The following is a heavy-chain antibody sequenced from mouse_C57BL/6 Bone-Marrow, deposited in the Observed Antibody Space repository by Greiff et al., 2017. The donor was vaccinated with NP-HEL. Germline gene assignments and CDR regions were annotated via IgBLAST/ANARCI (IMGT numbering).Heavy chain of an antibody. CDR1: GFTFSSYA. V-gene: IGHV5-4*01. CDR2: ISDGGSYT. CDR3: ASHYYGSLFDY. Sequence: EVQLVESGGGLVKPGGSLKLSCAASGFTFSSYAMSWVRQTPEKRLEWVATISDGGSYTYYPDNVKGRFTISRDNAKNNLYLQMSHLKSEDTAMYYCASHYYGSLFDYWGQGTTLTVSS. D-gene: IGHD1-1*01. J-gene: IGHJ2*01.